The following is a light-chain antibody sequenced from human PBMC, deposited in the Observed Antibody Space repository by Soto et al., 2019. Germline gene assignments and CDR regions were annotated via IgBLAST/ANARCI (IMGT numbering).Light chain of an antibody. CDR3: GSWDSSLSAYV. J-gene: IGLJ1*01. V-gene: IGLV1-51*01. CDR1: SSNIGGNP. CDR2: DDD. Sequence: QSALTQPPSVSAAPGQRVTISCSGSSSNIGGNPVSWYQQLPGTAPKLLIYDDDKRPSGIPDRFSGSKSGTSATLGITGFQTGDEADYYCGSWDSSLSAYVLGTGTKV.